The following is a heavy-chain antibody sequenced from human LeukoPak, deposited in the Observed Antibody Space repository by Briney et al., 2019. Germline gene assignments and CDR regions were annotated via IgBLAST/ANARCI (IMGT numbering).Heavy chain of an antibody. Sequence: ASVKVSCKASGYTFASCDINWVRQATGQGLEWMGWMNPNSGNTGYGQSFQGRITMTRDVSIGTAYMELSNLTSEDTAIYYCTRGSSGRRDNWGQGTLVTVSA. CDR2: MNPNSGNT. CDR3: TRGSSGRRDN. V-gene: IGHV1-8*01. J-gene: IGHJ4*02. CDR1: GYTFASCD. D-gene: IGHD6-19*01.